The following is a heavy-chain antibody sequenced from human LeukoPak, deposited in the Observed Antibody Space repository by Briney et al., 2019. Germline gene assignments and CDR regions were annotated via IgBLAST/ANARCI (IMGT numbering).Heavy chain of an antibody. J-gene: IGHJ4*02. CDR2: INWNGGST. V-gene: IGHV3-20*04. Sequence: GGSLRLSCAASGFTFDDYGMSWVRQAPGKGLEWVSGINWNGGSTGYADSVKGRFTISRDNAKNSLYLQMNSLRAEDTAVYYCARGLFRFCSSSSTSCLSPFDYWGQGTLVTVSS. D-gene: IGHD2-2*01. CDR3: ARGLFRFCSSSSTSCLSPFDY. CDR1: GFTFDDYG.